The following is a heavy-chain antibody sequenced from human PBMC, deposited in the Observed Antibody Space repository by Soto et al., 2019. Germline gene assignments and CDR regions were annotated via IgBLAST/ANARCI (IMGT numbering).Heavy chain of an antibody. CDR2: IIPIFGTA. V-gene: IGHV1-69*13. D-gene: IGHD2-2*02. Sequence: SVKVSCKASGGTFSSYAISWVRQAPGQGLEWMGGIIPIFGTANYAQKFQGRVTITADESTSTAYMELSSLRSEDTAAYYCARDRGYCSSTSCYIDWFDPWGQGTLVTVSS. CDR1: GGTFSSYA. CDR3: ARDRGYCSSTSCYIDWFDP. J-gene: IGHJ5*02.